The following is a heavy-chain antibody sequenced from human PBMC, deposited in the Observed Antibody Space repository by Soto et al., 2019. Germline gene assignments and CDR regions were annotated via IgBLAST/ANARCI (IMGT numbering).Heavy chain of an antibody. CDR3: GHRQSYRLFAY. V-gene: IGHV2-5*02. D-gene: IGHD3-16*02. CDR2: IYWDDDK. Sequence: QITLKESGPTLVKPTQTLTLTCSFSGFSLSTRGVGVGWIRQPPGKALEWLALIYWDDDKRYSPSLRSRLTIPKATSKNQVLLTMSNMDPADTATYYCGHRQSYRLFAYWRREALVTVSS. J-gene: IGHJ4*02. CDR1: GFSLSTRGVG.